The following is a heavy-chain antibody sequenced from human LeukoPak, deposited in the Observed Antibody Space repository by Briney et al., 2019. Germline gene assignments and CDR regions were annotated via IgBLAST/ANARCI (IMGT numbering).Heavy chain of an antibody. CDR3: AKVVSYSSGWFFHH. J-gene: IGHJ1*01. CDR2: VNGSGYSA. D-gene: IGHD6-19*01. CDR1: GLTFSSYA. Sequence: GGSLRLSCAASGLTFSSYAMSWVRQAPGKGLEWVSSVNGSGYSAYYADSGKGRFTISRDNSKDTLFLQMSTLRVEDTAVYYCAKVVSYSSGWFFHHWGQGTLVTVSS. V-gene: IGHV3-23*01.